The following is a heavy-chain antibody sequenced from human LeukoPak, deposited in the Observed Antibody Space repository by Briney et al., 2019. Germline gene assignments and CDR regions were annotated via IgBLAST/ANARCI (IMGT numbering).Heavy chain of an antibody. J-gene: IGHJ6*02. Sequence: SETLSLTCTVSGGSISSGDYYWSWIRQPPGKGLERIGYIYYSGSTYYNPSLKSRVTISVDTSKNQFSLKLSSVTAADTAVYYCARDETSFHYGMDVWGQGTTVTVSS. CDR2: IYYSGST. V-gene: IGHV4-30-4*01. CDR3: ARDETSFHYGMDV. CDR1: GGSISSGDYY.